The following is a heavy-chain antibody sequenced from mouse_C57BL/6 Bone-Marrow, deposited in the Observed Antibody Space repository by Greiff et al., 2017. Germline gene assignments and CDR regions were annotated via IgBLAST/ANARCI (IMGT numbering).Heavy chain of an antibody. V-gene: IGHV1-61*01. CDR3: ARGDDYLYYFDY. CDR1: GYTFTSYW. CDR2: IYPSDSET. D-gene: IGHD2-4*01. Sequence: VQLQQPGAELVRPGSSVKLSCKASGYTFTSYWMDWVKQRPGQGLAWIGNIYPSDSETHYNQKFKDKATLTVVRSSSTAYMQLSSLTSEDSAVYYCARGDDYLYYFDYWGQGTTLTVSS. J-gene: IGHJ2*01.